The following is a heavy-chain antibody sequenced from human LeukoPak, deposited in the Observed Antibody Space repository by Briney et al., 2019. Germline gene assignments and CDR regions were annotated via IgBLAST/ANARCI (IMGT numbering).Heavy chain of an antibody. CDR2: INQIGSEK. V-gene: IGHV3-7*01. CDR1: GFTFGKYW. CDR3: VREGPRGLAFDI. J-gene: IGHJ3*02. Sequence: GGSLTLSCAASGFTFGKYWMSWVRQAPGKGLEWVANINQIGSEKYYVDSVRGRFTISRGNAKNSLYLQMNSLRAEDTAVYYCVREGPRGLAFDIWGQGTMVTVSS.